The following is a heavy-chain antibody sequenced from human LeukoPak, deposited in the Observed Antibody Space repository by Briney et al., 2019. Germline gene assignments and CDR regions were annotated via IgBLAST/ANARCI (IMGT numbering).Heavy chain of an antibody. V-gene: IGHV4-59*01. J-gene: IGHJ6*03. D-gene: IGHD1-14*01. Sequence: SETLSLTCTVSGGSISSYYWSWIRQPPGKGLEWIGYIYYSGSTNYNPSLKSRATISVDTSKNQFSLKLSSVTAADTAVHYCARAASTGYYYYYMDVWGKGTTVTVSS. CDR1: GGSISSYY. CDR2: IYYSGST. CDR3: ARAASTGYYYYYMDV.